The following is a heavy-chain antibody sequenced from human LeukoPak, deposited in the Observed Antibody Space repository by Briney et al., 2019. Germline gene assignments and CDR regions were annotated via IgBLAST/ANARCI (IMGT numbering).Heavy chain of an antibody. CDR3: ARESDFWNYFDY. J-gene: IGHJ4*02. V-gene: IGHV3-30-3*01. CDR1: RFTFINYA. Sequence: PGGSLRLSCAASRFTFINYAMSWVRQAPGKGLEWVAVISYDGSNKYYADSVKGRFTISRDNSKNTLYLQMNSLRAEDTAVYYCARESDFWNYFDYWGQGTLVTVSS. D-gene: IGHD1-1*01. CDR2: ISYDGSNK.